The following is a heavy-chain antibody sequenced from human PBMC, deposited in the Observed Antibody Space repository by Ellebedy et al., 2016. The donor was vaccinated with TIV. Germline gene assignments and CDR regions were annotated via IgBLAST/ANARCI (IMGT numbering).Heavy chain of an antibody. CDR3: ARAVRSSGYYRIDY. V-gene: IGHV4-34*01. D-gene: IGHD3-22*01. Sequence: MPGGSLRLSCAVYGGSFSGYYWTWIRQLPGKGLEWIGEVNPSGFTNYHPSLKSRVTASVDTSKNQFALKLSSVTAADTAVYYCARAVRSSGYYRIDYWGQGTLVTVSS. J-gene: IGHJ4*02. CDR1: GGSFSGYY. CDR2: VNPSGFT.